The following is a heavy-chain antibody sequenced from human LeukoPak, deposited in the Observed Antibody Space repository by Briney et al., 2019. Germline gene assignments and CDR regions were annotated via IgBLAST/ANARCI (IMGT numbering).Heavy chain of an antibody. J-gene: IGHJ4*02. V-gene: IGHV4-61*02. CDR1: GGSISSGSYY. CDR2: IYTSGST. D-gene: IGHD4-11*01. Sequence: SETLSLTCTVSGGSISSGSYYWRWLRQPAGKGLEWIGRIYTSGSTNYNPSLRSRVTISVDTSKNQFSLKLSSVTAADTAVYYCARTIGGIRGNYVYWGQGTLVTVSS. CDR3: ARTIGGIRGNYVY.